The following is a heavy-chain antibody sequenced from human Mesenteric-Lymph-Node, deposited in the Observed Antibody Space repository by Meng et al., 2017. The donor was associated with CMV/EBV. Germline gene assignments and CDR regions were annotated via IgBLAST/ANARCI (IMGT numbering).Heavy chain of an antibody. J-gene: IGHJ4*02. D-gene: IGHD1-26*01. V-gene: IGHV4-39*07. CDR2: IYYSGST. CDR1: GGSISSSSYY. CDR3: ATDSRSSHSGSYYYFDY. Sequence: SETLSLTCTVSGGSISSSSYYWGWIRQPPGKGLEWIGSIYYSGSTYYNPSLKSRVTISVDTSKNQVSLKLSSVTAADTAMYYCATDSRSSHSGSYYYFDYWGQGTLVTVSS.